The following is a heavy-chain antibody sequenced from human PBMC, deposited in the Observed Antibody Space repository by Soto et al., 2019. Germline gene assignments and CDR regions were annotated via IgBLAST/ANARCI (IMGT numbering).Heavy chain of an antibody. V-gene: IGHV3-30*18. Sequence: GGSLRLSCAASGFTFSSYGMHWVRQAPGKGLEWVAVISYDGSNKYYADSVKGRFTISRDNSKNTLYLQMNSLRAEDTAAYYCAKDQGITIFGVVNRGLGYWGQGTLVTVSS. CDR3: AKDQGITIFGVVNRGLGY. CDR1: GFTFSSYG. CDR2: ISYDGSNK. J-gene: IGHJ4*02. D-gene: IGHD3-3*01.